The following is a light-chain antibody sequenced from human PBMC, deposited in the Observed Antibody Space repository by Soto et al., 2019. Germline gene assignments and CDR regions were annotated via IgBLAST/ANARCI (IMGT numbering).Light chain of an antibody. J-gene: IGLJ3*02. CDR1: SGSIATNY. Sequence: NFMLTQPHSVSESTGKTVTISCTRTSGSIATNYVQWFQQRPGSAPTTVIYEDDQRPSGVPDRFSGSIDSSSNSASLTISGLKTEDEADYYCQSYDTRNVVFGGGTKLTVL. V-gene: IGLV6-57*03. CDR2: EDD. CDR3: QSYDTRNVV.